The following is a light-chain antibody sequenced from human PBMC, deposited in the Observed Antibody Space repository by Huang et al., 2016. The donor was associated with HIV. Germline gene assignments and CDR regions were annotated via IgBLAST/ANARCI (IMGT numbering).Light chain of an antibody. V-gene: IGKV2-28*01. CDR3: MQALQTPRT. Sequence: DIVMTQSPLSLPVTPGEPASVSCRSSQSLLHSNGYNYLDWYLQKPGQFPQRLIYLGSNRAFGVPERFSGSGSGTDFTLKISRVEAEDVGIYYCMQALQTPRTFGQGTKVEIK. CDR1: QSLLHSNGYNY. CDR2: LGS. J-gene: IGKJ1*01.